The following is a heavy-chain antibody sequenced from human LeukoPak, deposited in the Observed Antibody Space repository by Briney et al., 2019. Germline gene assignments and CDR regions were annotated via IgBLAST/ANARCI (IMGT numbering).Heavy chain of an antibody. Sequence: PSETLSLTCTVSGGSVSSYYWSWIRQPPGQGLEWIAYIHSCGYTNYNPSLKSRVTISVDTSKNQFSLKVTSVTAADTAVYYCAKRQGPNSGSYDYFDPWGQGTLVTVSS. V-gene: IGHV4-4*09. CDR3: AKRQGPNSGSYDYFDP. CDR1: GGSVSSYY. D-gene: IGHD1-26*01. CDR2: IHSCGYT. J-gene: IGHJ5*02.